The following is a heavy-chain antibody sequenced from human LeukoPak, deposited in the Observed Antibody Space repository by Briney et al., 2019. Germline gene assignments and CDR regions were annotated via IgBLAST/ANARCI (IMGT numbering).Heavy chain of an antibody. Sequence: SETLSLTCTVSGGSFSSGSYFWSWIRQPPGKSLEWIGYIYYSGSTTYNPSLKSRITISVDTSKNQFSLKLSSVTAADTVVYYCARGTYTGYIVVPDYWGQGTLVTVSS. J-gene: IGHJ4*02. CDR1: GGSFSSGSYF. V-gene: IGHV4-61*01. CDR2: IYYSGST. CDR3: ARGTYTGYIVVPDY. D-gene: IGHD2-21*01.